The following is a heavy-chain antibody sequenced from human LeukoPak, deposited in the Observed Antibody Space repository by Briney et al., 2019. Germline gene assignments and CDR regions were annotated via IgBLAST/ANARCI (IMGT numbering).Heavy chain of an antibody. CDR3: ARGSKRGYSGFARWFDP. CDR1: GGSISRYY. D-gene: IGHD5-12*01. Sequence: SETLSLTCTVSGGSISRYYWTWIRQPPGRGLEWIGYFYYSGSTNYNPSLKSRVTISVDTSKNQFSLKLSSVTAADTAVYYCARGSKRGYSGFARWFDPWGQGTLVTVSS. J-gene: IGHJ5*02. CDR2: FYYSGST. V-gene: IGHV4-59*12.